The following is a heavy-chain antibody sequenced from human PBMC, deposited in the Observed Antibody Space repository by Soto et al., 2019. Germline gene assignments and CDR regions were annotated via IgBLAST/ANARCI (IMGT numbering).Heavy chain of an antibody. Sequence: PGGSLRLSCAASGFTFSSYGMHWVRQAPGKGLEWVAVIWYDGSNKYYADSVKGRFTISRDNSKNTLYLQMNSLRAEDTAVYYCAREVTMIVVAPTPYFDYWGQGTLVTVSS. D-gene: IGHD3-22*01. J-gene: IGHJ4*02. CDR1: GFTFSSYG. V-gene: IGHV3-33*01. CDR3: AREVTMIVVAPTPYFDY. CDR2: IWYDGSNK.